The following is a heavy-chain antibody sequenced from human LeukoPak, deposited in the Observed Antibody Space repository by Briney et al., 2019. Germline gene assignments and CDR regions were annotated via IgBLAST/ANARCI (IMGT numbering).Heavy chain of an antibody. CDR2: IYHSGST. CDR1: GYSISSGYY. J-gene: IGHJ4*02. V-gene: IGHV4-38-2*01. D-gene: IGHD6-13*01. Sequence: KPSETLSLTCAVSGYSISSGYYWGWIRQPPGEGPEGIGSIYHSGSTYYNPSLKSRVTISVDTSKNQFSLKLSSVTAADTAVYYCARRSSSWFPFDYWGQGTLVTVSS. CDR3: ARRSSSWFPFDY.